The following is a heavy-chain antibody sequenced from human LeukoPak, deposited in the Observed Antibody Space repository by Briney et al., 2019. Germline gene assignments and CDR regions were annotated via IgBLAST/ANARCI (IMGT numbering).Heavy chain of an antibody. V-gene: IGHV3-74*01. CDR1: GFTFSNYW. CDR3: GLSMVRALGPDY. J-gene: IGHJ4*02. CDR2: INSDGSST. Sequence: GGSLRLSCAGSGFTFSNYWMRWVRQAPGKGLVRVSGINSDGSSTYYADSEKGRFTISRDNAKNTLYLQMDSLRDEDTAVYYCGLSMVRALGPDYWGQGTLVTVSS. D-gene: IGHD3-10*01.